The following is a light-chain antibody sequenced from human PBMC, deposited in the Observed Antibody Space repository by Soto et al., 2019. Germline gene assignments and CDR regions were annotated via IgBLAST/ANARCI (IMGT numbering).Light chain of an antibody. J-gene: IGLJ2*01. V-gene: IGLV1-36*01. CDR2: YND. CDR3: AAWDDGLDGLF. Sequence: QSVLTQPPSVSEAPRQRVTISCSGSSSNIGNNAVNWYQQLPGKAPKLLIYYNDLLSSGVSDRFSGSKSGTSASLAISGLQSEDEADYYWAAWDDGLDGLFFGGGPQLPVL. CDR1: SSNIGNNA.